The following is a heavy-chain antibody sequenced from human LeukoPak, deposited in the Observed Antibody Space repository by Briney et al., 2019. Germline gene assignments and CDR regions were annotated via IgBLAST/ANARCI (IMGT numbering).Heavy chain of an antibody. D-gene: IGHD3-10*01. J-gene: IGHJ5*02. Sequence: SETLSLTCTVSGCSISSYYWSWIRQPPGKGLEWIGYIYYSGSTNYNPSLKSRVTISVDTSKNQFSLKLSSVTAADTAVYYCAREIFLWFGELSYNWFDPWGQGTLVTVSS. CDR1: GCSISSYY. V-gene: IGHV4-59*01. CDR3: AREIFLWFGELSYNWFDP. CDR2: IYYSGST.